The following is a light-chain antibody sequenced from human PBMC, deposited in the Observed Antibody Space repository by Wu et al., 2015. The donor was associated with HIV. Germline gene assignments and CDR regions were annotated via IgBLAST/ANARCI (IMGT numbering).Light chain of an antibody. CDR3: QQYGNSPKLT. CDR2: GAS. Sequence: EIVLTQSPGTLSLSPGKRATLSCRASQSVSSNYLAWYQQKPGQAPRLLIYGASSRATGIPDRFSGSGSGTDFTLTISRLEPEDFAVYYCQQYGNSPKLTFGGGTKVEIK. V-gene: IGKV3-20*01. J-gene: IGKJ4*01. CDR1: QSVSSNY.